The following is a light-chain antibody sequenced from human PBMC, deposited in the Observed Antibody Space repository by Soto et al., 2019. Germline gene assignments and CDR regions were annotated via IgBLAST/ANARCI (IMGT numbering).Light chain of an antibody. J-gene: IGLJ2*01. CDR2: DVS. V-gene: IGLV2-14*01. CDR3: SSYASSNTQV. Sequence: QSALTQPASVSGSPGQSITVSCIGTXSDVGGYNYVSWYQQHPGKAPKLMIHDVSDRPSGVSNRFSDSKSGNTASLTISGHQAEDEAYYYCSSYASSNTQVFGGGTKLTVL. CDR1: XSDVGGYNY.